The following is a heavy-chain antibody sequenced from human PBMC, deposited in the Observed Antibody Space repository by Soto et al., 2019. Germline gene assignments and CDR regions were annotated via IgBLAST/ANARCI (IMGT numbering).Heavy chain of an antibody. V-gene: IGHV4-39*01. CDR1: GGSISSSSYY. CDR2: IYYSGST. J-gene: IGHJ4*02. Sequence: SETLSLTCTVSGGSISSSSYYWGWIRQPPGKGLEWIGSIYYSGSTYYNPSLKSRVTISVDTSKNQFSLKLSSVTAADTAVYYCARQSLVDGYLLGLLCDYWGQGTLVTVSS. CDR3: ARQSLVDGYLLGLLCDY. D-gene: IGHD5-12*01.